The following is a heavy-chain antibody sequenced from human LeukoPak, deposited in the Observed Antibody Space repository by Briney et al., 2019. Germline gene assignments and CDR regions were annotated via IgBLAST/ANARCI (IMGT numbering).Heavy chain of an antibody. Sequence: SVKVSCKTSGGTFSSYAISWVRHAPGQGLEWMGAIIPIFGTANYAQKFQGRVTITAEESTSTAYMELSSLRSEDTAVYYWPRGNPEMATITGAFDIWGQGTMVTVSS. V-gene: IGHV1-69*01. CDR3: PRGNPEMATITGAFDI. D-gene: IGHD5-24*01. CDR2: IIPIFGTA. J-gene: IGHJ3*02. CDR1: GGTFSSYA.